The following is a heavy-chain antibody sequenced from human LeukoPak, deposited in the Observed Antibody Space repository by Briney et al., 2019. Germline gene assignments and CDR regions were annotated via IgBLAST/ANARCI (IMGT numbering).Heavy chain of an antibody. J-gene: IGHJ4*02. CDR3: AKLILGARSLFDF. Sequence: PGGSLRLSCAASGFSFSSYGMHWVRQAPGKGLEWVAVISYDGGNKYYADSVKGRFTISRDNSKNTLYLQMSSLRADDTAMYYCAKLILGARSLFDFRGQGILVTVSS. D-gene: IGHD1-26*01. V-gene: IGHV3-30*18. CDR2: ISYDGGNK. CDR1: GFSFSSYG.